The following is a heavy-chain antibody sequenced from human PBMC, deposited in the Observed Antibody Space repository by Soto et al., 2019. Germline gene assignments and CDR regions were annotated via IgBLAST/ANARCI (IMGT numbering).Heavy chain of an antibody. Sequence: SVKVSCKVSGGTFSSYAISWVRQAPGQGLEWMGGIIPIFGTANYAQKFQGRVTITADKSTSTAYMELSSLRSEDTAVYYCATLGRGYSYGYQSHWGQGTLVTISS. V-gene: IGHV1-69*06. CDR1: GGTFSSYA. CDR3: ATLGRGYSYGYQSH. D-gene: IGHD5-18*01. CDR2: IIPIFGTA. J-gene: IGHJ4*02.